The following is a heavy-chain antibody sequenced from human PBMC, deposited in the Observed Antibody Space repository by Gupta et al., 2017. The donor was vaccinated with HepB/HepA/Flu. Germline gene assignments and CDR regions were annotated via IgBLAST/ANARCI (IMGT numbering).Heavy chain of an antibody. J-gene: IGHJ6*02. V-gene: IGHV2-70*15. CDR2: IDWDDDK. CDR3: ARIVTLPYQRARHGLGYYYYGMDV. D-gene: IGHD2-2*01. CDR1: GFSLSTSGMC. Sequence: QVTLRESGPALVKPTQTLTLTCTFSGFSLSTSGMCVSWIRQPPGKALEWLARIDWDDDKYYSTSLKTRLTVSKDTSKNQVVLTMTNMDPVDTATYYCARIVTLPYQRARHGLGYYYYGMDVWGQGTTVTVSS.